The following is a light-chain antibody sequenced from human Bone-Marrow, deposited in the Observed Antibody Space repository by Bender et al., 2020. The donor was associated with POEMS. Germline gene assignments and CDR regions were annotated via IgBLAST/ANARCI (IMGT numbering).Light chain of an antibody. J-gene: IGLJ2*01. Sequence: QSALTQPASVSGSPGQSLTISCTGTSSDVGGYNYVSWYQQHPGKAPKLMIYDVSNRPSGVSNRFSGSKSGNTASLTISGLQAEDEADYYCSSYAGGNNVVFGGGTKLTAL. V-gene: IGLV2-14*01. CDR2: DVS. CDR1: SSDVGGYNY. CDR3: SSYAGGNNVV.